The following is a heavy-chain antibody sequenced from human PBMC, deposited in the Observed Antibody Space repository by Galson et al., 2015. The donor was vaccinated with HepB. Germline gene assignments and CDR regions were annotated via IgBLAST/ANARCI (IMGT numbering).Heavy chain of an antibody. CDR3: ARLSIPGGFES. Sequence: SLRLSCATSGFTFSSYNMHWVRQAPGKGLEWVAVIWYDGGIKYYRDSVRGRFTISRDNTKNTLYLQMNSLRVEGAAVYYCARLSIPGGFESWGQGTLVTVSS. D-gene: IGHD1-14*01. CDR1: GFTFSSYN. CDR2: IWYDGGIK. V-gene: IGHV3-33*01. J-gene: IGHJ4*02.